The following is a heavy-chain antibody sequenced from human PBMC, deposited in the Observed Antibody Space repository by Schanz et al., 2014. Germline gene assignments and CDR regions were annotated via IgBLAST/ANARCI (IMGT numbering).Heavy chain of an antibody. J-gene: IGHJ5*02. CDR1: GGTFSSYA. CDR2: INPNSGTT. V-gene: IGHV1-2*04. CDR3: ARDRRRYCSTASCLHDNWFDP. D-gene: IGHD2-2*01. Sequence: QVQLVQSGAEVKKPGSPVKVSCKSSGGTFSSYAISWVRQAPGQGLEWMGWINPNSGTTNYAQKFQGWVTMTRDTSISTAYMELSRLKSDDTAVYYCARDRRRYCSTASCLHDNWFDPWGQGTLVIVSS.